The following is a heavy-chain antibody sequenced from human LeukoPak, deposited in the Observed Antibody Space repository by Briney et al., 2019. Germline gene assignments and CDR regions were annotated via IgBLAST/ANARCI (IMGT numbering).Heavy chain of an antibody. CDR3: ARVWNYYGSGASDY. CDR2: INHSGST. D-gene: IGHD3-10*01. J-gene: IGHJ4*02. Sequence: PSETLSLTCAVYGGSFSGYYWSWIRQPPGKGLEWIEEINHSGSTNYNPSLKSRVTISVDTSKNQFSLKLSSVTAADTAVYYCARVWNYYGSGASDYWGQGTLVTVSS. CDR1: GGSFSGYY. V-gene: IGHV4-34*01.